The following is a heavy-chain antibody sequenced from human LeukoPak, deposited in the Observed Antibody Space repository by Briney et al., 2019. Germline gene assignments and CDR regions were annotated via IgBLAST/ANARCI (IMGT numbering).Heavy chain of an antibody. V-gene: IGHV1-69*04. CDR1: GGTFSSYA. Sequence: ASVKVSCKASGGTFSSYAISWVRQAPGQGLEWMGRVIPILGIANYAQKFQGRVTITADKSTSTAYMELSSLRSEDTAVYYCARVFDYSYDYWGQGTLVTVSS. D-gene: IGHD4-11*01. J-gene: IGHJ4*02. CDR2: VIPILGIA. CDR3: ARVFDYSYDY.